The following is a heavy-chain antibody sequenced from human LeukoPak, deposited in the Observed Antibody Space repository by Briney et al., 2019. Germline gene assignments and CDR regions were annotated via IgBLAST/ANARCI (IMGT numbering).Heavy chain of an antibody. D-gene: IGHD3-22*01. CDR1: GGSINRGSYY. CDR3: ARGVLQDYFDSSGFHQRGGVDF. Sequence: PSETLSLTCTVSGGSINRGSYYWTWIRQPAGKGLEWIGPIYTSGTTSYNSSLKSRLDISLDTSKNQVSLTLTSVTAADTAAYFCARGVLQDYFDSSGFHQRGGVDFWGQGTLVTVSS. J-gene: IGHJ4*02. CDR2: IYTSGTT. V-gene: IGHV4-61*02.